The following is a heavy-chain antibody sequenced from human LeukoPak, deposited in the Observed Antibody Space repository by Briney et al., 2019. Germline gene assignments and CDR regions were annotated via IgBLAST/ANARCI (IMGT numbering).Heavy chain of an antibody. CDR3: ARSEKVATATGWFDP. Sequence: PSETLSLTCTVSGGSISSYYWSWIRQPAGKGLEWIGRIYTSGSTNYNPSLKSRVTMSVDTSKNQFSLKLTSVTAADTAVYYCARSEKVATATGWFDPWGQGTLVTVSS. V-gene: IGHV4-4*07. CDR1: GGSISSYY. D-gene: IGHD5-12*01. J-gene: IGHJ5*02. CDR2: IYTSGST.